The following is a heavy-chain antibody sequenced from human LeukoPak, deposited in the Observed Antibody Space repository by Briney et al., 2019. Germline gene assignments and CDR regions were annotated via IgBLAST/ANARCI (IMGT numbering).Heavy chain of an antibody. J-gene: IGHJ4*02. CDR1: GYTFTSYD. V-gene: IGHV1-8*01. D-gene: IGHD6-13*01. Sequence: ASVKVSCKASGYTFTSYDINWVRQATGQGLEWMGWMNPNSGNTGYAQKFQGRVTMTRSTSISTAYMELSSLRSEDTAVYYCFSSWRPSSVGLYYFDYWGQGTLVTVSS. CDR3: FSSWRPSSVGLYYFDY. CDR2: MNPNSGNT.